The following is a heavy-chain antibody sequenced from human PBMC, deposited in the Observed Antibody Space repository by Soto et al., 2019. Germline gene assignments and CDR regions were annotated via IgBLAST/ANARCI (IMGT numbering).Heavy chain of an antibody. CDR3: TSQYYYDSSAYYYLDY. Sequence: EVQLVESGGGLVQPGGSLKLSCAASGFTFSGSAMHWVRQATGKGLEWVGRIRSKANNYATAYAASVRGTFTISRDDSKNTAYLQMNSLKTEDTAVYYCTSQYYYDSSAYYYLDYLGQGTLVTVSS. V-gene: IGHV3-73*02. J-gene: IGHJ4*02. CDR2: IRSKANNYAT. D-gene: IGHD3-22*01. CDR1: GFTFSGSA.